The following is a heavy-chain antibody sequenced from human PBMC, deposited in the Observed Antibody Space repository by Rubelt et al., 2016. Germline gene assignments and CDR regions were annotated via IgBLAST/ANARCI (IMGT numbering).Heavy chain of an antibody. D-gene: IGHD2-21*01. J-gene: IGHJ4*02. CDR2: NPSGGST. CDR3: ARAGPGEGFDY. Sequence: NPSGGSTSYAQKFQGRVTMTRDTSISTAYMELSRLRSDDTAVYYCARAGPGEGFDYWGQGTLVTVSS. V-gene: IGHV1-46*01.